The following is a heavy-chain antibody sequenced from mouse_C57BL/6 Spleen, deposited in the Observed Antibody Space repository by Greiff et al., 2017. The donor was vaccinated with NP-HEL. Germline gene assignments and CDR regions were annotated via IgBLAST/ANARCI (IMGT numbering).Heavy chain of an antibody. CDR1: GYTFTSYW. D-gene: IGHD1-1*01. CDR2: IDPSDSET. J-gene: IGHJ1*03. V-gene: IGHV1-52*01. Sequence: QVQLQQPGAELVRPGSSVKLSCKASGYTFTSYWMHWVKQRPIQGLEWIGNIDPSDSETHYNQKFKDKATLTVDKSSSTAYMQLSSLTSEDSAVYYCARDYYGSKNVYFDVWGTGTTVTVSS. CDR3: ARDYYGSKNVYFDV.